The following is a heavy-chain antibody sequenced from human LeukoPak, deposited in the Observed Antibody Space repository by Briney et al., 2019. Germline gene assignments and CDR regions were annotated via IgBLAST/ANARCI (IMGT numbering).Heavy chain of an antibody. Sequence: GASVKVSCKASGYTFTSYDINWGRQATGQGREWMGWMNPNSGNTGYAQNIQGRVTMTRNTSISTAYMVLSSLRSEDTAVYYCARTMSSSGWYYFDYWGQGTLVTVSS. CDR3: ARTMSSSGWYYFDY. J-gene: IGHJ4*02. CDR2: MNPNSGNT. D-gene: IGHD6-19*01. CDR1: GYTFTSYD. V-gene: IGHV1-8*01.